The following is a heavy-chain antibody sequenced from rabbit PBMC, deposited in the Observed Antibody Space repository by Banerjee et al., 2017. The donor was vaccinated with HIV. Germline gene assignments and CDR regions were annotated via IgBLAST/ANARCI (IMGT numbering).Heavy chain of an antibody. CDR3: ARQYDL. J-gene: IGHJ3*01. CDR2: IHPGFDIT. Sequence: EESGGDLVKPGASLTLTCTASGFSFSSNAMCWVRQAPGKGPEWIAYIHPGFDITNYASSVKGRFTISSDNAQNTVFLQMTSLTASDTATYFCARQYDLWGQGTLVTVS. D-gene: IGHD2-1*01. CDR1: GFSFSSNA. V-gene: IGHV1S47*01.